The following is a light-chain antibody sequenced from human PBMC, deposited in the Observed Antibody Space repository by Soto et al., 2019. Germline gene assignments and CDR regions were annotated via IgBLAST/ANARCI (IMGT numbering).Light chain of an antibody. CDR2: EVV. CDR3: KSYAGSNTYV. CDR1: KSDIGVYDF. V-gene: IGLV2-8*01. J-gene: IGLJ1*01. Sequence: QSAGAEPPCASGSPGQAVTISCTGTKSDIGVYDFVSWYQHHPGKAPRLIIYEVVQRPSGVPDRFSGSKSGNTASLTVSGLQAADEADYFCKSYAGSNTYVFGSGTKV.